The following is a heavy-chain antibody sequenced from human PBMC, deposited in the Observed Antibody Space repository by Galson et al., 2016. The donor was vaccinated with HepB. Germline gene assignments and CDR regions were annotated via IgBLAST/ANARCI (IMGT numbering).Heavy chain of an antibody. CDR3: ARPRRWPQYYYGLDV. CDR2: ISYDGSHK. Sequence: SLRLSCAASGFTFSTYAMHWVRQAPGKGLEWVAVISYDGSHKHYRDSVKGCFTISRDNSKNTLYLQMNSLRREDTAVYYCARPRRWPQYYYGLDVWGQGTAVTVSS. V-gene: IGHV3-30-3*01. D-gene: IGHD5-24*01. CDR1: GFTFSTYA. J-gene: IGHJ6*02.